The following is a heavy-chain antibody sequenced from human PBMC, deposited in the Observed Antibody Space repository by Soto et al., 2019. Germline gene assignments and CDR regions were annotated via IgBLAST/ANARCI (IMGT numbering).Heavy chain of an antibody. CDR1: GFTFSGYA. Sequence: EVQLLDSGGGLVQPGGSLRLSCAASGFTFSGYALTWVRQAPGEGLEWVSAISGGGEATFYADSVKGRFTISRDNSKNTLYLQMNTLRAEDTAVYYCARKVSGSTGRPDLWYFDLWGRGTLVTVSS. CDR3: ARKVSGSTGRPDLWYFDL. D-gene: IGHD3-10*01. J-gene: IGHJ2*01. V-gene: IGHV3-23*01. CDR2: ISGGGEAT.